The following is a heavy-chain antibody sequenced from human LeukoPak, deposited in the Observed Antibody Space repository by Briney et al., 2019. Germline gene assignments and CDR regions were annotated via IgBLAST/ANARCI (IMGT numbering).Heavy chain of an antibody. CDR3: ARGARKGDDYRGFFDY. J-gene: IGHJ4*02. V-gene: IGHV3-30*02. D-gene: IGHD4-11*01. Sequence: GGSLRLSCAASGFTFSSYGMHWVRQAPGKGLEWVAFIRYDGSNKYYADSVKGRFTVSRDNSKNTLYLQMNSLRAEDTAVYYCARGARKGDDYRGFFDYWGQGTLVTVSP. CDR2: IRYDGSNK. CDR1: GFTFSSYG.